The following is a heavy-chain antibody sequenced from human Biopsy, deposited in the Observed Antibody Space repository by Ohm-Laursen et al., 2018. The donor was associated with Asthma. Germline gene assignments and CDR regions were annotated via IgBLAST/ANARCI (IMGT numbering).Heavy chain of an antibody. CDR2: ISYGGKT. V-gene: IGHV4-39*01. D-gene: IGHD3-3*01. J-gene: IGHJ6*02. Sequence: GTLSLTCTVSGGSMTPTSHYWDWIRQAPGKGLEWIGYISYGGKTSYNPSLKNRVTISKDTSKNQFSLRLTSVTAADTAVYFCARRITIFGVVQKDHGMDAWGQGTTVIVSS. CDR1: GGSMTPTSHY. CDR3: ARRITIFGVVQKDHGMDA.